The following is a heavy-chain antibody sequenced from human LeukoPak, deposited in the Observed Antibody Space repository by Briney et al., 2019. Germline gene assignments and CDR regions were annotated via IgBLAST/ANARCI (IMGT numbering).Heavy chain of an antibody. CDR1: GYTFTSYG. D-gene: IGHD2-2*01. CDR2: ISAYNGNT. CDR3: ARDARKSPDIVVVPATHGLVI. Sequence: ASVKVSCKASGYTFTSYGISWVRQAPGQGLEWMGWISAYNGNTNYAQKLQGRVTMTTDTSTSTAYMELRSLRSDDTAVYYCARDARKSPDIVVVPATHGLVIWGQGTMVTVSS. J-gene: IGHJ3*02. V-gene: IGHV1-18*01.